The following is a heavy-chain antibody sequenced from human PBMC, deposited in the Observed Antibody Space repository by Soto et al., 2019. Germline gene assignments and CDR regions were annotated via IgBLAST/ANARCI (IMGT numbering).Heavy chain of an antibody. CDR2: IYYRSKWYN. CDR1: GDSVSSNSAA. CDR3: ARCNTAMVTGTYYYYYYGMDV. V-gene: IGHV6-1*01. Sequence: PSQTLSLTCAISGDSVSSNSAAWNWIRQSPSRGLKWLGSIYYRSKWYNDYAVSVKSRITINPDTSKNQFSLQLNSVTPEDTAVYYCARCNTAMVTGTYYYYYYGMDVWGQGTTVTVSS. D-gene: IGHD5-18*01. J-gene: IGHJ6*02.